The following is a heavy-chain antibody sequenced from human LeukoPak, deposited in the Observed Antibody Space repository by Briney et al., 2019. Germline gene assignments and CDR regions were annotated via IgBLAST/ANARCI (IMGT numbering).Heavy chain of an antibody. CDR1: GGSISSSSHY. Sequence: SETLSLTCTVSGGSISSSSHYWGWIRQPPGKGLEWIGSINYSGSTYYNPSLWSRITTSVDTSKNHFSLKLSSVTAADTAMYYCARLWSGYRPPDYWGQGTLVTVSS. J-gene: IGHJ4*02. CDR2: INYSGST. D-gene: IGHD3-3*01. V-gene: IGHV4-39*02. CDR3: ARLWSGYRPPDY.